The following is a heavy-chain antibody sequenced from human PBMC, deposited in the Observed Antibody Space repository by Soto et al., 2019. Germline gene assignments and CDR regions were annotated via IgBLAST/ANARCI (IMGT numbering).Heavy chain of an antibody. CDR3: ASLMTTVTTAEPDYYYYYMDV. CDR2: ISSSSSTI. V-gene: IGHV3-48*01. D-gene: IGHD4-17*01. CDR1: GFTFSSYS. Sequence: EVQLVESGGGLVQPGGSLRLSCAASGFTFSSYSMNWVRQAPGKGLEWVSYISSSSSTIYYAGSVKGRFTISRDNDKNALYLQMNSLRAEDTAVYYCASLMTTVTTAEPDYYYYYMDVWGKVTTVTVSS. J-gene: IGHJ6*03.